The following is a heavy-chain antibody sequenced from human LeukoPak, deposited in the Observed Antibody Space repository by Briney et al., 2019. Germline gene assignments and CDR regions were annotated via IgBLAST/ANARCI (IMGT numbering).Heavy chain of an antibody. CDR3: ARDQVVPAALNWFDP. Sequence: ASVKVSCKASGYTFTSYGISWVRQAPGQGLEWMGWISAYNGNTNYAQKLQGRVTMTTDTSTSTAYMELRSLRSDDTAVYYCARDQVVPAALNWFDPWGQGTLVTVSS. V-gene: IGHV1-18*01. J-gene: IGHJ5*02. CDR1: GYTFTSYG. CDR2: ISAYNGNT. D-gene: IGHD2-2*01.